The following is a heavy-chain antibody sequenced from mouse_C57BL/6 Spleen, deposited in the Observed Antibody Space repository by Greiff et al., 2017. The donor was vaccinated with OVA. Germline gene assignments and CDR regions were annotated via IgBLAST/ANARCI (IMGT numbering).Heavy chain of an antibody. V-gene: IGHV1-81*01. Sequence: QVTLKESGAELARPGASVKLSCKASGYTFTSYGISWVKQSTGQGLEWIGEIYPRSGNTYYNEKFKGKATLTAAKSSSTAYMELRSLPSEDSAVYFWARNLPYGAFDYWGQGTTLTVSS. CDR3: ARNLPYGAFDY. CDR2: IYPRSGNT. J-gene: IGHJ2*01. CDR1: GYTFTSYG. D-gene: IGHD1-1*02.